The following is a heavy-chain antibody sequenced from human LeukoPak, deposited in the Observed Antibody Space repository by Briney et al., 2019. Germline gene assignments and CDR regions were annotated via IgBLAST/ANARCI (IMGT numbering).Heavy chain of an antibody. CDR2: ISSSSSYI. CDR1: GFTFSSYS. J-gene: IGHJ6*03. Sequence: GGSLRLSCAASGFTFSSYSMNWVRQAPGKGLEWVSSISSSSSYIYYADSVKGRFTISRDHAKNSLYLQMNSLSAEDTAVYYCARDAPRGYYYMDVWGKGTTVTVSS. V-gene: IGHV3-21*01. CDR3: ARDAPRGYYYMDV.